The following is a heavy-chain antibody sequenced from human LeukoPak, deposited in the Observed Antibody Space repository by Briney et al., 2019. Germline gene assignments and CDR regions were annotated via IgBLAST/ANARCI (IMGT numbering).Heavy chain of an antibody. V-gene: IGHV3-30*04. CDR2: ISFDGSNK. J-gene: IGHJ4*02. D-gene: IGHD4-17*01. CDR1: GFTFSTYA. CDR3: ARLSRDYGDYEDY. Sequence: GGSLRLSCAASGFTFSTYAMHWVRQAPGKGLEWVAVISFDGSNKYYADSVKGRFTISRDSSKNTLYLQMNSLRAEDTAVYFCARLSRDYGDYEDYWGQGNLVTVSS.